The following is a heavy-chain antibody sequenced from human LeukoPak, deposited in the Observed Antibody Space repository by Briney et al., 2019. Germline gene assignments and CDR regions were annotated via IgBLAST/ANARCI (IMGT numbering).Heavy chain of an antibody. D-gene: IGHD3-16*01. Sequence: GGPLRLPCAAPGFTFSNYAMSWSPQAPGKGLEWFSPIGGNTYYTDYVKGRLTISRDNAKNTLYLQMSRLSAEDTALYYCARDTVPLGAPGENGDFFDCWGQGTLVTVSS. J-gene: IGHJ4*02. CDR1: GFTFSNYA. CDR3: ARDTVPLGAPGENGDFFDC. V-gene: IGHV3-23*01. CDR2: IGGNT.